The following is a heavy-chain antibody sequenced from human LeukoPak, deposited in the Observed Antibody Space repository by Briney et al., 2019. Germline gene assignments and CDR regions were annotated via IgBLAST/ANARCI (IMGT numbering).Heavy chain of an antibody. J-gene: IGHJ4*02. Sequence: PGGSLRLSCVASGFTFSSYGMHWVRQAPGKGLEWVAVIWYDGSNKYYADSVKGRFTISRDNSKNTLYLQMNSLRAEDTAVYYCARDGGSYYRFDYWGQGTLVTVSS. V-gene: IGHV3-33*01. CDR2: IWYDGSNK. CDR3: ARDGGSYYRFDY. CDR1: GFTFSSYG. D-gene: IGHD1-26*01.